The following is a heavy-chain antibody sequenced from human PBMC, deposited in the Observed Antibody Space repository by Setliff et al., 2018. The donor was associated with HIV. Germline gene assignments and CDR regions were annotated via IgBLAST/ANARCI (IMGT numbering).Heavy chain of an antibody. D-gene: IGHD3-16*01. J-gene: IGHJ6*03. Sequence: SVKVSCKASGGTFSSYAISWVRQAPGQGLEWMGGIIPILGIANYAQKFQGRVTITADKSTSTAYMELGSLRSEDTAVYYCARCGAGEWHLYMDVWGKGTGVTVSS. V-gene: IGHV1-69*10. CDR2: IIPILGIA. CDR1: GGTFSSYA. CDR3: ARCGAGEWHLYMDV.